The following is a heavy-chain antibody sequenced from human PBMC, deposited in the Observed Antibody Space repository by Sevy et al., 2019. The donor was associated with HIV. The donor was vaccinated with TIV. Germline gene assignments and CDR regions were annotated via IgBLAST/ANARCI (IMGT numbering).Heavy chain of an antibody. Sequence: GGSLRLSCAASEFTFSSYWMSWVRQAPGKGLEWVANINQDGSEEYYVASVKGRFTISRDNAKNSLYLQMNSLRAEDTAVYYCAREGGHDFWSGYYWSYWFDPWGQGTLVTVSS. CDR3: AREGGHDFWSGYYWSYWFDP. J-gene: IGHJ5*02. CDR1: EFTFSSYW. V-gene: IGHV3-7*01. CDR2: INQDGSEE. D-gene: IGHD3-3*01.